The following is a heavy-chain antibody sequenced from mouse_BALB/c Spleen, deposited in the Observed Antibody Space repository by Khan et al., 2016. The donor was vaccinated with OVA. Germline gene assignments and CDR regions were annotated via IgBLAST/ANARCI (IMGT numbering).Heavy chain of an antibody. V-gene: IGHV3-2*02. CDR2: ISCSGST. D-gene: IGHD3-3*01. CDR3: ARGRGY. CDR1: GYSITSDYA. J-gene: IGHJ3*02. Sequence: EVELVESGPGLVKPSQSLSLTCTVTGYSITSDYAWNWIRQFPGNRLEWMGYISCSGSTSYTPSLKSRISITRDTSKNQFFLPLNSVTAEDTATYYCARGRGYWGQGTLVTVSA.